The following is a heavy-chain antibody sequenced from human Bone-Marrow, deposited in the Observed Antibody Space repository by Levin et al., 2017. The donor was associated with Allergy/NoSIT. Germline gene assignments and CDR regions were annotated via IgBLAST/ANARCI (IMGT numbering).Heavy chain of an antibody. CDR3: ARLNWNYGADAFDI. CDR2: ISAYNGNT. D-gene: IGHD1-7*01. J-gene: IGHJ3*02. V-gene: IGHV1-18*01. Sequence: ASVKVSCKASGYTFTSYGISWVRQAPGQGLEWMGWISAYNGNTNYAQKLQGRVTMTTDTSTSTAYMELRSLRSDDTAVYYCARLNWNYGADAFDIWGQGTMVTVSS. CDR1: GYTFTSYG.